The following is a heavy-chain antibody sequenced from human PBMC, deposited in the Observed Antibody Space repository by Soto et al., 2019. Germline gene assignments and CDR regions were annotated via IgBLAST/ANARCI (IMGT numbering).Heavy chain of an antibody. V-gene: IGHV1-69*13. CDR1: GGTFSSYA. D-gene: IGHD4-17*01. Sequence: ASVQVSCKASGGTFSSYAISWVRQAPGQGLEWMGGIIPIFGTANYAQKFQGRVTITADESTSTAYMELSSLRSEDTAVYYCARHDYGGNSVLRWFDPWGQGTLVTVSS. CDR2: IIPIFGTA. J-gene: IGHJ5*02. CDR3: ARHDYGGNSVLRWFDP.